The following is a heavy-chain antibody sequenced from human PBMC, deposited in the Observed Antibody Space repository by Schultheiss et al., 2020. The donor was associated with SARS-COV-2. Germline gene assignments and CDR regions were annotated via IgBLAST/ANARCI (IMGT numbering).Heavy chain of an antibody. CDR2: ISYDGSNK. CDR1: GFTFSSYA. V-gene: IGHV3-30*07. CDR3: AKDLGYCSGGSCFDY. D-gene: IGHD2-15*01. Sequence: GGSLRLSCAASGFTFSSYAMHWVRQAPGKGLEWVAVISYDGSNKYYADSVKGRFTISRDNSKNTLYLQMNSLRAEDTAVYYCAKDLGYCSGGSCFDYWGQGTLVTVSS. J-gene: IGHJ4*02.